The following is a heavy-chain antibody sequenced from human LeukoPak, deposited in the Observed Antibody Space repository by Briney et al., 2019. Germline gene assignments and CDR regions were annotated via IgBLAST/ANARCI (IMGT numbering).Heavy chain of an antibody. CDR1: GFTFDDYA. CDR3: AKVLDGLAVVGAFDI. J-gene: IGHJ3*02. V-gene: IGHV3-9*01. Sequence: PGGSLRLSCAASGFTFDDYAMHWVRQAPGKGLEWVSGISWNSGSIGYADSVKGRFTISRDNAKNSLYLQMNSLRAEDTALYYCAKVLDGLAVVGAFDIWGQGTMVIVSS. CDR2: ISWNSGSI. D-gene: IGHD2-15*01.